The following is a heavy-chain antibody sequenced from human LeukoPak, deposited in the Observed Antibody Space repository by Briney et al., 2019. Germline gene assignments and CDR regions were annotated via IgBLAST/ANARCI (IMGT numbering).Heavy chain of an antibody. Sequence: GGSLRLSCIASGFPFSSYGMSWVRQAPGKGLEWVSAISGSGGSTYYADSVKGRFTISRDNSKNTLYLQMNSLRAEDTAVYYCAKDYRPRYCSGGSCYSAAFDIWGQGTMVTVSS. D-gene: IGHD2-15*01. CDR3: AKDYRPRYCSGGSCYSAAFDI. CDR1: GFPFSSYG. CDR2: ISGSGGST. J-gene: IGHJ3*02. V-gene: IGHV3-23*01.